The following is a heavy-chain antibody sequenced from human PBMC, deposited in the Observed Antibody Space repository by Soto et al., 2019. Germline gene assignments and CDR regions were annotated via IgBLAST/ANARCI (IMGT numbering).Heavy chain of an antibody. D-gene: IGHD6-13*01. V-gene: IGHV3-30-3*01. J-gene: IGHJ6*02. CDR3: ARDPRQQLVVYYYYYGMDV. CDR2: ISYDGSNK. Sequence: QVQLVESGGGVVQPGRSLRLSCAASGFTFSSYAMHWVRQAPGKGLEWVAVISYDGSNKYYADSVKGRFTISRDNSKNTLYLQMNSLRAEDTAVYYCARDPRQQLVVYYYYYGMDVWGQGTTVTVSS. CDR1: GFTFSSYA.